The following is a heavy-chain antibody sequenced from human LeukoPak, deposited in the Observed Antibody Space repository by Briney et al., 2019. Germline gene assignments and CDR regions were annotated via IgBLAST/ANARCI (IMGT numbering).Heavy chain of an antibody. D-gene: IGHD6-19*01. J-gene: IGHJ4*02. V-gene: IGHV1-69*04. CDR1: VFTFSSYV. CDR3: GSIIGVAGPLGVYSFDS. CDR2: IIPILGIA. Sequence: SCAPSVFTFSSYVMNWVPQAPGQGREGMSRIIPILGIANYAQNFQGRVTITADKSTTTAYMELSSLRSEDTAVSYCGSIIGVAGPLGVYSFDSWGQGTLVTVPS.